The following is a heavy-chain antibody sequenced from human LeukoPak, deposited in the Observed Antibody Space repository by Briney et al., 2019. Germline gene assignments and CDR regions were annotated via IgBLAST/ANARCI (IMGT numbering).Heavy chain of an antibody. Sequence: VASVKVSCKASGYTFTSYGISWVRQAPGQGLEWMGWISAYNGNTNYAQKLQGRVTMTTDTSTSTAYMELRSLGSDDTAVYYCARHCSSTSCPGSWYYYYMDVWGKGTTVTVSS. J-gene: IGHJ6*03. V-gene: IGHV1-18*01. CDR3: ARHCSSTSCPGSWYYYYMDV. D-gene: IGHD2-2*01. CDR2: ISAYNGNT. CDR1: GYTFTSYG.